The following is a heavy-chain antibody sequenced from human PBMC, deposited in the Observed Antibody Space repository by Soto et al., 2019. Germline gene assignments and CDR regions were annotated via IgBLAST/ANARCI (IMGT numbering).Heavy chain of an antibody. CDR2: SVNT. CDR3: ALTGGGSSDY. Sequence: PSETLSLTCTVSGGSINNYYCTWIRQTPRKGLEWIGNSVNTNYNPSLKSRVTISVDTSKNHFSLKLTSVTAADTAVYYCALTGGGSSDYWGQGTLVTVSS. CDR1: GGSINNYY. V-gene: IGHV4-59*01. D-gene: IGHD2-8*02. J-gene: IGHJ4*02.